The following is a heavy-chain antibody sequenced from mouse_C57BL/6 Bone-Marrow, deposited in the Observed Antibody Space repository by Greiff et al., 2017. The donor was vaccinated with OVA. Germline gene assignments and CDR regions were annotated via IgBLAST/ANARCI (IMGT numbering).Heavy chain of an antibody. J-gene: IGHJ2*01. CDR2: FHPYNDDT. CDR1: GYTFTTYP. CDR3: ARRNYYGSSLYFDY. Sequence: QVQLKESGAELVKPGASVKMSCKASGYTFTTYPIEWMKQNHGKSLEWIGNFHPYNDDTKYNEKFKGKATLTVEKSSSTVYLELSRLTSDDSAVYYCARRNYYGSSLYFDYWGQGTTLTVSS. D-gene: IGHD1-1*01. V-gene: IGHV1-47*01.